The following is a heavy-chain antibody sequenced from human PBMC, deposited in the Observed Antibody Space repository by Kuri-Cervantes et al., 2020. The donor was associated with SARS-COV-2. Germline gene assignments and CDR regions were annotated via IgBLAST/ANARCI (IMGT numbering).Heavy chain of an antibody. V-gene: IGHV3-48*02. J-gene: IGHJ6*02. CDR2: ISSSGSTI. Sequence: GESLKISCAASGFIFSSYTMNWVRQAPGRGLEWVSYISSSGSTIYYADSVKGRFTISRDNAKNSLYLQMNSLRDEDTAVYYCARVRRIGSYYGMDVWGQGTTVTVSS. CDR1: GFIFSSYT. CDR3: ARVRRIGSYYGMDV. D-gene: IGHD3-10*01.